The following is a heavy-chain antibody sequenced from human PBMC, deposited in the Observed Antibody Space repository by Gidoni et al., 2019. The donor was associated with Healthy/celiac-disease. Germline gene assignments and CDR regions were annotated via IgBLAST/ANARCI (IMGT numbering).Heavy chain of an antibody. J-gene: IGHJ5*02. CDR1: GFSLSNARMG. CDR2: IFSNDEK. CDR3: ALIPLGEAERNWFDP. Sequence: QVTLKESGPVLVKPTETLTLTCTVSGFSLSNARMGVNWIRQPPGKALEWLAHIFSNDEKSYSTSLKSRLTISKDTSKSQVVLTMTNMDPVDTATYYCALIPLGEAERNWFDPWGQGTLVTVSS. V-gene: IGHV2-26*01. D-gene: IGHD3-10*01.